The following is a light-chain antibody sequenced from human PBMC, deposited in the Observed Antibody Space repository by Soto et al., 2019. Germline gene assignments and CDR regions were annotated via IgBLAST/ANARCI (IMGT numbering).Light chain of an antibody. J-gene: IGKJ2*01. CDR1: QSFGRW. CDR2: KTS. Sequence: DIQMTQSPSTLSASVGDRVTITCRASQSFGRWLAWYQQKPGKAPELLIYKTSTLERGVPSRFSGSGSGTEFPLPISSLQPDDFATYYCQEYKSGPGYNFGQGTRLEIK. CDR3: QEYKSGPGYN. V-gene: IGKV1-5*03.